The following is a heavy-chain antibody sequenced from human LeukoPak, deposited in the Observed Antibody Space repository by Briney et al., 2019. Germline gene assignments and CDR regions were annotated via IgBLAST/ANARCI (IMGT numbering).Heavy chain of an antibody. D-gene: IGHD3-3*01. J-gene: IGHJ3*02. V-gene: IGHV1-18*01. CDR3: ARMEWPLPYDAFDI. Sequence: ASVQVSCKAPGYTFTSYGISWVRQAPGQGLEWMGWISAYNGNTNYAQKLQGRVTMTTDTSTSTAYMELRSLRSDDTAVYYCARMEWPLPYDAFDIWGQGTMVTVSS. CDR1: GYTFTSYG. CDR2: ISAYNGNT.